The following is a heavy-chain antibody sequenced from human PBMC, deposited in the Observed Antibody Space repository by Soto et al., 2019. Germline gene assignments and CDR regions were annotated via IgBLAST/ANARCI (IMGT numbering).Heavy chain of an antibody. Sequence: QVQLVQSGAEVKKPGSSVKVSCKASGGTFSSYAISWVRQAPGQGLEWMGGIIPMFGTADYAQRFQGRVTITADESTSPAYTELSSLRSEDTAVYYCARHSSSTTYYYYGMDVWGQGTTVTVSS. CDR2: IIPMFGTA. D-gene: IGHD6-6*01. J-gene: IGHJ6*02. CDR1: GGTFSSYA. CDR3: ARHSSSTTYYYYGMDV. V-gene: IGHV1-69*12.